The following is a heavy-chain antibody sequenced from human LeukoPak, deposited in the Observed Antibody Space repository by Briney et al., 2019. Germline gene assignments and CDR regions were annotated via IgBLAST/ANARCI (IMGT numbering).Heavy chain of an antibody. J-gene: IGHJ1*01. V-gene: IGHV1-8*01. CDR3: AKKYSANWSYHFQQ. D-gene: IGHD6-13*01. Sequence: ASVKVSCKASGYTFTSYDINWVRQAAGQGLEWMGWMSPNSGKTGYAQKFQGRVTMTRDTSKNTAYMELSSLKSDDSAVYYCAKKYSANWSYHFQQWGQGTLVTVSS. CDR1: GYTFTSYD. CDR2: MSPNSGKT.